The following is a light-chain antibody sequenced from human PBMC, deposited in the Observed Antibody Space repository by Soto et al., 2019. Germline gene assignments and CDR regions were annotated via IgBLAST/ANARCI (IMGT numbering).Light chain of an antibody. CDR2: GNS. CDR1: SSNIGAGYD. J-gene: IGLJ3*02. V-gene: IGLV1-40*01. Sequence: QSVLTQPPSVSGAPGQRVTISCTGSSSNIGAGYDVHWYQQLPGTAPKLLIYGNSNRPSGVPDRFSGSKSGTSACLAITGFQAEDEADYYCQSYDSSLSGWVFGGGTKLTVL. CDR3: QSYDSSLSGWV.